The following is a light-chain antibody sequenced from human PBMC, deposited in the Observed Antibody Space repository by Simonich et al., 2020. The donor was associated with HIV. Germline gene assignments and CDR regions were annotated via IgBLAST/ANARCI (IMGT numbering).Light chain of an antibody. J-gene: IGLJ2*01. V-gene: IGLV3-19*01. CDR1: SLRSYY. Sequence: SSELTQDPAVSVALGQTVRITCQGDSLRSYYASWYQQKPGQAPVLVIYGKNNRPSGIPDRFSGSSSGNTASLTITGAQAEDEADYYCNSRDNSNNHLTMVFGGGTKLTVL. CDR2: GKN. CDR3: NSRDNSNNHLTMV.